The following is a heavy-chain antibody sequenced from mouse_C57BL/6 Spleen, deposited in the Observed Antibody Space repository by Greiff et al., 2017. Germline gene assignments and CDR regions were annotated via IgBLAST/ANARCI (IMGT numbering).Heavy chain of an antibody. D-gene: IGHD2-4*01. J-gene: IGHJ2*01. CDR3: ARGPYDYFFDY. Sequence: EVQLVESGGGLVKPGGSLKLSCAASGFTFSDYGMHWVRQAPEKGLEWVAYISSGSSTIYYADTVKGRFTISRDNAKNTLVLQMTSLRSEDTAMYYCARGPYDYFFDYWGQGTTLTVSS. V-gene: IGHV5-17*01. CDR1: GFTFSDYG. CDR2: ISSGSSTI.